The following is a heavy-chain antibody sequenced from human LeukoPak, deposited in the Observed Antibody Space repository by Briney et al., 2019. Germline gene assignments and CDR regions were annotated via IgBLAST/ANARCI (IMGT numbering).Heavy chain of an antibody. CDR3: ARDLSGSLYFDY. D-gene: IGHD3-10*01. J-gene: IGHJ4*02. CDR2: LYISGST. V-gene: IGHV4-4*07. CDR1: GASISSYY. Sequence: SETLSLTCTVSGASISSYYYNWIRQTAGRGLEWIGRLYISGSTDYNPSLKSRVTISVDTSNNQFSLNLNSVTAADAAVYFCARDLSGSLYFDYWGQGVLVTVSS.